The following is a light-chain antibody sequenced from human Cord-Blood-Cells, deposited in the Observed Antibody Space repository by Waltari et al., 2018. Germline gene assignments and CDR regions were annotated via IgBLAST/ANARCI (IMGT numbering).Light chain of an antibody. Sequence: EIVMTQSPATLSVSPGERATLSCRASQSVSSNLAWYQQKPGQAPRLLSYGASTRATGIPARFSCSGSGTEFTLTISSLQSEDFAVYYCQQDNNWPPITFGGGTKVEIK. V-gene: IGKV3-15*01. J-gene: IGKJ4*01. CDR2: GAS. CDR1: QSVSSN. CDR3: QQDNNWPPIT.